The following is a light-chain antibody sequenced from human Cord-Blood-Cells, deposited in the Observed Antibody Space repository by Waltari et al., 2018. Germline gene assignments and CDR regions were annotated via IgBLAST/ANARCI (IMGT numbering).Light chain of an antibody. CDR3: QAWDSSTVV. J-gene: IGLJ2*01. V-gene: IGLV3-1*01. Sequence: SYELTQPPSVSVSPGQTASITCTGDKLGDKYACWYQQKPGQSPVRVIYQDSKRPSGVPERFSGSTSGNTAALTIGGTQAMDGADYYCQAWDSSTVVFGGGTKLTVL. CDR1: KLGDKY. CDR2: QDS.